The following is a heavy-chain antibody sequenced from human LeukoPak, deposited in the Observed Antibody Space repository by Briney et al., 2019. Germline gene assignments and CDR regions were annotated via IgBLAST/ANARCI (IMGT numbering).Heavy chain of an antibody. Sequence: PGGSLRLSCAASGFTVSTNYMSWVRQAPGKGLESVSVIYTGGSTYYADSVKGRFTLSRDNSKNTLYLQMKSLRAEDTAVYYCASHYDYGGSLDYWGQGTLVTVSS. CDR2: IYTGGST. D-gene: IGHD4-23*01. CDR1: GFTVSTNY. CDR3: ASHYDYGGSLDY. V-gene: IGHV3-53*01. J-gene: IGHJ4*02.